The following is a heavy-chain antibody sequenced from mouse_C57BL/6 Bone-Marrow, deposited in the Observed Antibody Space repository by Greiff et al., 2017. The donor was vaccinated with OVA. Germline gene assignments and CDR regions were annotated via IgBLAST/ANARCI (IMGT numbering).Heavy chain of an antibody. Sequence: QVQLQQPGAELVMPGASVKLSCKASGYTFTSYWMHWVKQRPGQGLEWIGEIDPSDSYTNYHQKFKGKSTLTVDKSSSTAYRQLSSLTSEDSAVYYCARESFYYYGSSVFAYWGQGTLVTVSA. J-gene: IGHJ3*01. CDR1: GYTFTSYW. V-gene: IGHV1-69*01. CDR3: ARESFYYYGSSVFAY. CDR2: IDPSDSYT. D-gene: IGHD1-1*01.